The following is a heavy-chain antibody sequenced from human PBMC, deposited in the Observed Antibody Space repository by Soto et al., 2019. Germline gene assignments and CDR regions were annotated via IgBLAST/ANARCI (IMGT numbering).Heavy chain of an antibody. CDR3: VKEKLYSNYEYYFDS. CDR1: GFSFRNYA. J-gene: IGHJ4*02. V-gene: IGHV3-9*01. Sequence: SLRLSCAASGFSFRNYAMYWVRRVPGKGLEWVSGISWHSGTIGYADSVRGRFTISRDNAKNSLYLQMNSLRPEDTALYYCVKEKLYSNYEYYFDSWGQGTLVTVSS. D-gene: IGHD4-4*01. CDR2: ISWHSGTI.